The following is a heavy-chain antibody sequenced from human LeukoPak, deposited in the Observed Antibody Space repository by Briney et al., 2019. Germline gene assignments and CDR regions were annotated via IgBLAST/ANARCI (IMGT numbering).Heavy chain of an antibody. J-gene: IGHJ4*02. D-gene: IGHD1-26*01. CDR3: ARDEVGVGATHDY. CDR1: GFTFSSYW. Sequence: GGSLRLSCAASGFTFSSYWMHWVRQAPGKGLVWVSRISKDGSSTYYADSVKGRFTISRNNAKNTLYLQMNSLRTEDTAVYYCARDEVGVGATHDYWGQGTLVTVSS. CDR2: ISKDGSST. V-gene: IGHV3-74*01.